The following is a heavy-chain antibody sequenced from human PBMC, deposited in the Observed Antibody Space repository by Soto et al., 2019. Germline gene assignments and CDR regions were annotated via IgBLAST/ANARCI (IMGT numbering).Heavy chain of an antibody. V-gene: IGHV3-48*01. D-gene: IGHD1-26*01. CDR1: EFSLSRLS. J-gene: IGHJ4*02. CDR3: ARDFIVGAPDYFDY. CDR2: ISSNYLIT. Sequence: GSLRLSCVASEFSLSRLSLSWVRQSPGKGLEWIAYISSNYLITKYADSVKGRFTISRDDSKNTLYLQMNSLRVDDTAVYYCARDFIVGAPDYFDYWGQGTLVPV.